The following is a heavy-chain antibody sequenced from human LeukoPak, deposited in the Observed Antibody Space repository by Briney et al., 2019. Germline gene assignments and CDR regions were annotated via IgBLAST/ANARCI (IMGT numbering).Heavy chain of an antibody. J-gene: IGHJ3*02. D-gene: IGHD3-22*01. V-gene: IGHV3-30*18. CDR3: AEDPAYYYDSSATDAFDI. Sequence: GGSLRLSCAASGFTFSDHYMDWVRQAPGKGLEWVAVISYDGSNKYYADSVKGRFTISRDNSKNTLYLQMNSLRAEDTAVYYCAEDPAYYYDSSATDAFDIWGQGTMVTVS. CDR1: GFTFSDHY. CDR2: ISYDGSNK.